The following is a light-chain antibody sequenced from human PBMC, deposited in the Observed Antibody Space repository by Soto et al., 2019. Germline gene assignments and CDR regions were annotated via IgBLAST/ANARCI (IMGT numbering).Light chain of an antibody. J-gene: IGLJ3*02. Sequence: QSALTQPPSASGSPGQSVTISCTGTSSDVGKYNYVSWYQQHPGKAPKLMIFDVSQRPPGVPHRFSGSKSGNAASLTVSGLQPEDEADYYCSSCSGSNDLVFGGGTKLTVL. CDR3: SSCSGSNDLV. V-gene: IGLV2-8*01. CDR2: DVS. CDR1: SSDVGKYNY.